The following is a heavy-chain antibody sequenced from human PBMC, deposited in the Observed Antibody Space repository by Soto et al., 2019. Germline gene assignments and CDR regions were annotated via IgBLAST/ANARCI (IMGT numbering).Heavy chain of an antibody. V-gene: IGHV3-21*01. D-gene: IGHD3-9*01. J-gene: IGHJ4*02. CDR1: GFTFSSYS. Sequence: GGSLRLSCSASGFTFSSYSMNWVRQAPGRGLEWVSSIGTSSSYIYYADSVKGRFTISRDNAKNSLYLQMNSLRVEDMAVYYCARAPLRYFDWLLSPFDYWGQGTLVTVSS. CDR2: IGTSSSYI. CDR3: ARAPLRYFDWLLSPFDY.